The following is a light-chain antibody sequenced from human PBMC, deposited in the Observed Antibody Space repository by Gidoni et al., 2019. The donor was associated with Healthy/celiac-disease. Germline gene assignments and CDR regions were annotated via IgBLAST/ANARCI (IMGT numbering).Light chain of an antibody. CDR2: AAS. CDR1: QSISSY. V-gene: IGKV1-39*01. Sequence: DIQMTQSPSSQSASVGDRVTITCRESQSISSYLNWYQQKPGKSPKLLIYAASSLQSGVPSRFSGSGSGTDFTLTISSLQPEDFATYYCQQSYSTPLTFGGGTKVEIK. J-gene: IGKJ4*01. CDR3: QQSYSTPLT.